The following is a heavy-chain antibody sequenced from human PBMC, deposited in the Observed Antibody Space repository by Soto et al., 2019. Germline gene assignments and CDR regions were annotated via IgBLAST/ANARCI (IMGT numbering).Heavy chain of an antibody. CDR3: AREYYYGSERQYNWFDP. J-gene: IGHJ5*02. CDR1: CGSISSGDYY. D-gene: IGHD3-10*01. V-gene: IGHV4-30-4*01. Sequence: PPETLSLTCTVSCGSISSGDYYWSWIRQPPGKGLEWIGYIYYSGSTYYNPSLKSRVTISVDTSKNQFSLKLSSVTAADTAVYYCAREYYYGSERQYNWFDPWGQGTLVTVSS. CDR2: IYYSGST.